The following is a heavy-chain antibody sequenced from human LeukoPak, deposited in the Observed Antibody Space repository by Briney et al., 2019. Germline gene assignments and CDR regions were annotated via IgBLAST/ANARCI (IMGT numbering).Heavy chain of an antibody. J-gene: IGHJ4*02. Sequence: PGGSLRLSCAASGFTFSSYSMNWVRQAPGKGLEWVSSISSSSSYIYYADSVKGRFTISRDNAKNSLYLQMNSLRAEDTAVYYCARGSYRSGWGGYWGQGTLVTVSS. V-gene: IGHV3-21*01. D-gene: IGHD6-19*01. CDR3: ARGSYRSGWGGY. CDR2: ISSSSSYI. CDR1: GFTFSSYS.